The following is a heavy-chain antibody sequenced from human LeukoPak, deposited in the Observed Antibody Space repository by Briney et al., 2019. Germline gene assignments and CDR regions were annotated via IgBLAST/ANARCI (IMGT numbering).Heavy chain of an antibody. CDR2: IYTGGNT. D-gene: IGHD3-22*01. Sequence: GGSLRLSCAASGFPVDSNYLSWVRQAPGKGLEWVSTIYTGGNTYYAASVKGRFTISRDFSKNTVFLHMNSLRAEDTAMYYCARGDDSGYYDYFDYWGQGALVTVSS. CDR1: GFPVDSNY. J-gene: IGHJ4*02. V-gene: IGHV3-53*01. CDR3: ARGDDSGYYDYFDY.